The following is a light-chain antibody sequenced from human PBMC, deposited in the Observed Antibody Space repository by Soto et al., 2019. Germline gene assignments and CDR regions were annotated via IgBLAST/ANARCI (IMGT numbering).Light chain of an antibody. CDR2: DAS. J-gene: IGKJ4*01. CDR3: QQRSNWPLS. Sequence: EIVLTQSPATLSLSPGERATLSCWASQSVSSYLAWYQQKPGQAPRLLIYDASNRATGIPARFTSSGSGTDFTLTISSLAPEDFAVYFCQQRSNWPLSFGGGTKV. CDR1: QSVSSY. V-gene: IGKV3-11*01.